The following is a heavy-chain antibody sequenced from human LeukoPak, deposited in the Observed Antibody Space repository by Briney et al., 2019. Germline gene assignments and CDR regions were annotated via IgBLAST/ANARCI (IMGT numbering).Heavy chain of an antibody. V-gene: IGHV1-8*03. CDR1: GYTFTTYD. J-gene: IGHJ4*02. Sequence: EASVKVSCKASGYTFTTYDINWVRQAPGQGLEWMGWMNPNSGNTGYAQKFHGRVIFTRDTSISTAYMELSSLKSEDTALYYCARDRLVYSQSMRYWGQGTLVTVSS. D-gene: IGHD6-13*01. CDR2: MNPNSGNT. CDR3: ARDRLVYSQSMRY.